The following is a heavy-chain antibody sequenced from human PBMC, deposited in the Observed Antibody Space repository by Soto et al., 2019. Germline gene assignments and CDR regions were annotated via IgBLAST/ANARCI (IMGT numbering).Heavy chain of an antibody. CDR3: ASGVVATITFYYHYRLAV. CDR2: IIPIFGTA. CDR1: GGTFSSYA. Sequence: ASVKVSCKASGGTFSSYAISWVRQAPGQGLEWMGGIIPIFGTANYAQKFQGRVTITADESTSTAYMELSSLRSEDTAVYYCASGVVATITFYYHYRLAVWGQGTTVTVSS. J-gene: IGHJ6*02. V-gene: IGHV1-69*13. D-gene: IGHD5-12*01.